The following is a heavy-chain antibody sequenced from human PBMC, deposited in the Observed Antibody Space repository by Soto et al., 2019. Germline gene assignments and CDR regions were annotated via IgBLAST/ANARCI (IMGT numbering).Heavy chain of an antibody. CDR3: ARPRLPTVATPHYSYGMDV. V-gene: IGHV5-10-1*01. CDR1: GYTFTDYH. CDR2: IDPSDSYI. D-gene: IGHD4-17*01. Sequence: GESLKISCKGSGYTFTDYHITWVRQMPEKGLEWMGRIDPSDSYINDSPSFQGHVTISADKSISTAYLQWSSLKASDTAMYYCARPRLPTVATPHYSYGMDVWGQGTTVTVSS. J-gene: IGHJ6*02.